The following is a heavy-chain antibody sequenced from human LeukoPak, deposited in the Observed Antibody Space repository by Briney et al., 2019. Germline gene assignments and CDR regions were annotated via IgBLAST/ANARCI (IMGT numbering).Heavy chain of an antibody. Sequence: GGSLRLSCAASGFTFSSYSMNWVRQAPGKGLEWESSISSSSSYIYYADSVKGRFTISRDNAKNSLYLQMNSLRAEDTAVYYCARESFSGYDSELFDYWGQGTLVTVSS. CDR1: GFTFSSYS. CDR2: ISSSSSYI. D-gene: IGHD5-12*01. CDR3: ARESFSGYDSELFDY. J-gene: IGHJ4*02. V-gene: IGHV3-21*01.